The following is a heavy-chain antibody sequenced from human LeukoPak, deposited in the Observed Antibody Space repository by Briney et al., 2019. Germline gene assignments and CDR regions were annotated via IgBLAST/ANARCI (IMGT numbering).Heavy chain of an antibody. CDR2: IYTSGST. J-gene: IGHJ4*02. V-gene: IGHV4-61*02. CDR1: GGSISSGSYY. CDR3: AREYGSGSY. D-gene: IGHD3-10*01. Sequence: SSETLSLTCTVSGGSISSGSYYWSWIRQPAGKGLEWIGRIYTSGSTNYNPSLKSRVTTSVDTSKNQFSLKLSSVTAADTAVYYCAREYGSGSYWGQGTLVTVSS.